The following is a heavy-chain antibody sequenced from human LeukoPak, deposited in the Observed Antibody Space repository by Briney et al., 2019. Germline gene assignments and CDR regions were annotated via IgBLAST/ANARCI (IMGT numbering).Heavy chain of an antibody. CDR1: GFTFSSYS. CDR2: ISSSSYI. V-gene: IGHV3-21*01. J-gene: IGHJ4*02. D-gene: IGHD2-2*01. Sequence: GGSLRLSCAASGFTFSSYSMNWVRQAPGKGLEWVSSISSSSYIYYADSVKGRFTISRDNAKNSLYLQMNSLRAEDTAVYYCARVHLSSCPFDYWGQGTLVTVSS. CDR3: ARVHLSSCPFDY.